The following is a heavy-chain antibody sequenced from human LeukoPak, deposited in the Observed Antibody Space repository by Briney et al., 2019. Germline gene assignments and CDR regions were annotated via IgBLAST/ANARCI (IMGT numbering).Heavy chain of an antibody. CDR1: GFTFSSYG. J-gene: IGHJ6*03. Sequence: GGSLRLSCAASGFTFSSYGMSWVRQAPGKGLEWVSAISGSGGSTYYADSVKGRFTISRDNSKNTLYLQMNSLRAEETAVYYCASSWGGGRGGVGYYYYYYMDVWGKGTTVTVSS. V-gene: IGHV3-23*01. D-gene: IGHD2-15*01. CDR2: ISGSGGST. CDR3: ASSWGGGRGGVGYYYYYYMDV.